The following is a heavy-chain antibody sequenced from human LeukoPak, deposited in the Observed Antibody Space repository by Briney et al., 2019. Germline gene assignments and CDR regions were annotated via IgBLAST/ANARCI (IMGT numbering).Heavy chain of an antibody. V-gene: IGHV4-4*07. CDR2: MYTSGST. J-gene: IGHJ4*02. Sequence: PSETLSLTCTVSGASISNYYWSWIRQPAGKGLEWIGRMYTSGSTNYDPSLKSRVTMSVDTSKNQFSLKLSSVTAADTAVYYCARVGDYALKDWGQGTLVTVSS. CDR1: GASISNYY. D-gene: IGHD3-16*01. CDR3: ARVGDYALKD.